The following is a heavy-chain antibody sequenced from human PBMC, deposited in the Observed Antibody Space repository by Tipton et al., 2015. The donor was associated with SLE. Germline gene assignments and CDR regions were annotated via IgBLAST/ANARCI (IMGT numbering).Heavy chain of an antibody. J-gene: IGHJ3*02. V-gene: IGHV4-39*01. CDR3: ARHVRVEPHDAFDI. CDR2: IYCSGST. Sequence: TLSLTCTVSGGSISSSSYYWGWIRQPPGKGLEWIGSIYCSGSTYYNPSLKSRVTISVDASKNQFSLKLSSVTAADTAVYYCARHVRVEPHDAFDIWGQGKMVTVSS. CDR1: GGSISSSSYY.